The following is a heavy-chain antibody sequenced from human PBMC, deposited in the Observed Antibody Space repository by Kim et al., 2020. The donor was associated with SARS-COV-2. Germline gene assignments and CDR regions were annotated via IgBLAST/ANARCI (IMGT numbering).Heavy chain of an antibody. CDR2: IYYSGST. J-gene: IGHJ5*02. Sequence: SETLSLTCTVSGGSISSYYWSWIRQPPGKGLEWIGYIYYSGSTNYNPSLKSRVTISVDTSKNQFSLKLSSVTAADTAVYYCARSPSIAARRGWFDPWGQGTLVTVSS. CDR1: GGSISSYY. D-gene: IGHD6-6*01. V-gene: IGHV4-59*08. CDR3: ARSPSIAARRGWFDP.